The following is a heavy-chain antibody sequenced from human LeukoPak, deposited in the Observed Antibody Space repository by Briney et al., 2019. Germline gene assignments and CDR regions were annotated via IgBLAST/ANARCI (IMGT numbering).Heavy chain of an antibody. Sequence: PGRSLRLSCAASGFTFDDYAMRWVRQAPGKGLEWVSGISWNSGTIGYADSVKGRFTISRDNAKNSLYLVMNSLRAEDTALYYCAKSIAAAGTTAHDYWGQGTLVTVSS. D-gene: IGHD6-13*01. J-gene: IGHJ4*02. CDR2: ISWNSGTI. CDR1: GFTFDDYA. V-gene: IGHV3-9*01. CDR3: AKSIAAAGTTAHDY.